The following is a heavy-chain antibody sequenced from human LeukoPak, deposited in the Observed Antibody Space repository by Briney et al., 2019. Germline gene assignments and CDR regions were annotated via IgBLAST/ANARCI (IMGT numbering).Heavy chain of an antibody. V-gene: IGHV1-8*01. CDR3: ARGGPLAGGYFDWAPGD. CDR2: MNPNSGNT. D-gene: IGHD3-9*01. Sequence: ASVKVSCKASRYTFTSYDINWVRQATGQGLEWMGWMNPNSGNTGYAQKFQGRVTMTRNTSISTAYMELSSLRSEDTAVYYCARGGPLAGGYFDWAPGDWGQGTLVTVSS. CDR1: RYTFTSYD. J-gene: IGHJ4*02.